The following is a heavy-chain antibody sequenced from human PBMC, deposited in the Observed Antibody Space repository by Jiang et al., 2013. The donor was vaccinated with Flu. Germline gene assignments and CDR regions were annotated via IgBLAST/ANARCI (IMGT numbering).Heavy chain of an antibody. Sequence: KPGESLKISCKGSGYSFPTFGVGWVRQMPGKGLEWMGVIYPDDSDTRYSPSFQGQVTISADKSISTAYLQWSSLQASDTAMYYCVAQGMTLAGVDAFDVWGQGTMVSVSS. CDR2: IYPDDSDT. J-gene: IGHJ3*01. V-gene: IGHV5-51*03. D-gene: IGHD6-19*01. CDR1: GYSFPTFG. CDR3: VAQGMTLAGVDAFDV.